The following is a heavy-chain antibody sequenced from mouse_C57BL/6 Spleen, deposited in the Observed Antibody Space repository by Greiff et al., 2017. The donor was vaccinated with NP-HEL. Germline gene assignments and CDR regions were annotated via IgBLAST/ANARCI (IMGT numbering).Heavy chain of an antibody. CDR2: ISDGGSYT. CDR1: GFTFSSYA. D-gene: IGHD2-2*01. V-gene: IGHV5-4*03. Sequence: EVKLMESGGGLVKPGGSLKLSCAASGFTFSSYAMSWVRQTPEKRLEWVATISDGGSYTYYPDNVKGRFTISRDNAKNNLYLQMSHLKSEDTAMYYCARGYPYFDYWGQGTTLTVSS. J-gene: IGHJ2*01. CDR3: ARGYPYFDY.